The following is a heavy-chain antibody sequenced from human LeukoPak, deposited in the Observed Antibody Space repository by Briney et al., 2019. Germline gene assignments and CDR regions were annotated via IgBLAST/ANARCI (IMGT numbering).Heavy chain of an antibody. V-gene: IGHV3-30*04. J-gene: IGHJ4*02. CDR2: ISYDGSNK. CDR1: GFTFSSYA. D-gene: IGHD7-27*01. Sequence: GGSLRLSCAASGFTFSSYAMHWVRQAPGKGLEWLAVISYDGSNKYYADSVKGRFTISRDNSKNTLYLQMNSLRAEDTAVYYCSELGHFDYWGQGTLVTVSS. CDR3: SELGHFDY.